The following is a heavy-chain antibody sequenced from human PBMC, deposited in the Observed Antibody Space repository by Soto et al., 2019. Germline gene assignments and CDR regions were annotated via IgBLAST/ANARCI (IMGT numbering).Heavy chain of an antibody. CDR1: GGTFSSYA. J-gene: IGHJ6*02. CDR3: ARAYCTNGVCYPTPYDYGMDV. Sequence: QVQLVQSGAEVKKPGSSVKVSCKASGGTFSSYAISWVRQAPGQGLEWMGGIIPIFGTANYAQKFQGRVKITADESTSTAYMALSSLRSEDTAVYYCARAYCTNGVCYPTPYDYGMDVWGQGTTFTVSS. D-gene: IGHD2-8*01. CDR2: IIPIFGTA. V-gene: IGHV1-69*01.